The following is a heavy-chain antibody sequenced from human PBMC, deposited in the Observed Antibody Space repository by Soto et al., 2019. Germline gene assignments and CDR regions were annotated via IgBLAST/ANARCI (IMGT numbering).Heavy chain of an antibody. CDR1: GYTFTSYA. Sequence: QVQLVQSGAEVKKPGASVKVSCKASGYTFTSYAMHWVRQAPGQRLEWMGRTNAGNGNTKYSQKFHGRVTITRDTSASTAYMELSSLRSEDTAVYYCAREDYDILVTENWFAPWGQGTLVTVSS. V-gene: IGHV1-3*01. CDR3: AREDYDILVTENWFAP. D-gene: IGHD3-9*01. J-gene: IGHJ5*02. CDR2: TNAGNGNT.